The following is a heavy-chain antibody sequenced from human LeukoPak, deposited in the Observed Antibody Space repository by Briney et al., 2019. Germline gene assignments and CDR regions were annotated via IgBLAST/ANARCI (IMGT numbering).Heavy chain of an antibody. Sequence: ASVKVSCKASAYTFIDFHMHWVRQAPGHGLEWMGWINPGSGATNYAPKFQGRVTMSTDTSSDTAYLELNSLKFDDTAIYFCARAKLGYCSGTSCYHQGFQHWGQGTLVTV. CDR2: INPGSGAT. V-gene: IGHV1-2*02. CDR1: AYTFIDFH. J-gene: IGHJ1*01. D-gene: IGHD2-2*01. CDR3: ARAKLGYCSGTSCYHQGFQH.